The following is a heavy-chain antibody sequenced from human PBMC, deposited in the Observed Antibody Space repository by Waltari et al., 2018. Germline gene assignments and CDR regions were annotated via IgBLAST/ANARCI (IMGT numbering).Heavy chain of an antibody. V-gene: IGHV1-24*01. D-gene: IGHD3-10*01. CDR3: AGARITMVRGVPVVEYYVDY. Sequence: QVQLVQSGAEVKKPGASVKVSCKVSGYTLPELSMHWVRKAPEKGLEWMGGLQPEEGQTNDAQKFQGRVTMTDDTSTDTAYMGRSSLRSEDTAVYYCAGARITMVRGVPVVEYYVDYWGQGTLVTVSS. CDR2: LQPEEGQT. CDR1: GYTLPELS. J-gene: IGHJ4*02.